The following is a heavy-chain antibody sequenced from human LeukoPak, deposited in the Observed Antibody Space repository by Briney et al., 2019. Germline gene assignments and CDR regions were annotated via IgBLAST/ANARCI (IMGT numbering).Heavy chain of an antibody. Sequence: GGSLRLSCAASGFTFSSFGMHWVRQAPGKGLEWVAVIWYDGSNKYYADSVKGRFTISRDNSKNTLYLQMNSLRAEDTAVYYCARGAAALYYHYGMDVWGQGTTVTVSS. V-gene: IGHV3-33*01. CDR1: GFTFSSFG. CDR3: ARGAAALYYHYGMDV. CDR2: IWYDGSNK. J-gene: IGHJ6*02. D-gene: IGHD6-13*01.